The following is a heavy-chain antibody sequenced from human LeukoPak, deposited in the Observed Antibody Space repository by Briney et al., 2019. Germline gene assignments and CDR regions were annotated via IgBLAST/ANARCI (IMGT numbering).Heavy chain of an antibody. V-gene: IGHV3-48*02. J-gene: IGHJ4*02. Sequence: PGGSLRLSCAASGFTFSSYAMSWVRQAPGKGLEWVSYISSSSSTIYYADSVKGRFTISRDNGKNSLYLQMNSLRDEDTAVYYCASLRFYGDYADYWGQGTLVTVSS. CDR1: GFTFSSYA. CDR2: ISSSSSTI. D-gene: IGHD4-17*01. CDR3: ASLRFYGDYADY.